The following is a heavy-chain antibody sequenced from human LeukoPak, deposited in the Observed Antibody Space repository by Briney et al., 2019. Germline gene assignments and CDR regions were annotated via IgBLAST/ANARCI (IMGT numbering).Heavy chain of an antibody. CDR1: GYTFTGYY. Sequence: ASVKVSCKASGYTFTGYYMHWVRQAPGQRLEWMGWINPNSGGTNYAQKSQGRVTMTRDTSISTAYMELSRLRSDDTAVYYCARDLVSLAYYDILTGYYYYYYGMDVWGQGTTVTVSS. V-gene: IGHV1-2*02. J-gene: IGHJ6*02. CDR3: ARDLVSLAYYDILTGYYYYYYGMDV. D-gene: IGHD3-9*01. CDR2: INPNSGGT.